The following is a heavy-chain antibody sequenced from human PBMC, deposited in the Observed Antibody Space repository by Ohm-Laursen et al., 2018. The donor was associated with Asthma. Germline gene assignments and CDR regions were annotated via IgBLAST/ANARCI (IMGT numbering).Heavy chain of an antibody. CDR2: ITSERSGGTR. CDR3: ATYNQYNAFDL. D-gene: IGHD1-14*01. V-gene: IGHV3-15*01. Sequence: SLRLSCTASGFAFSNIWMTWVRQSPGKGLEWVGRITSERSGGTRAYAAPVKDRFTISRDDSKTTLYLQMNSLETEVTAVYFCATYNQYNAFDLWGQGTMVTVSS. CDR1: GFAFSNIW. J-gene: IGHJ3*01.